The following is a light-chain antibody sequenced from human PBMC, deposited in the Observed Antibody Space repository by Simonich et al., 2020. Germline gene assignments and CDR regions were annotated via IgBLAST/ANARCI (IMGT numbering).Light chain of an antibody. CDR1: QSVSSN. J-gene: IGKJ2*01. CDR3: QQYNNWPPNT. V-gene: IGKV3-15*01. Sequence: EIVMTQSPATLSVSPGERATLSCRASQSVSSNLAWYQQKPGQAPRLLISGASTRATGIPARFRGSGSGTEFTLTNSSLQSEDFAVYYCQQYNNWPPNTFGQGTKLEIK. CDR2: GAS.